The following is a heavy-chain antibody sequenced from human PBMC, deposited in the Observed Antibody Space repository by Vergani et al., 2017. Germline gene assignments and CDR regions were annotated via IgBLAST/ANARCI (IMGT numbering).Heavy chain of an antibody. CDR2: TYYRSKWYN. V-gene: IGHV6-1*01. CDR1: GDSVSSNSAA. D-gene: IGHD1-26*01. Sequence: QVQLQQSGPGLVKPSQTLSLTCAISGDSVSSNSAAWNWIRQSPSRGLEWLGRTYYRSKWYNDYAVSVKSRITINPDTSKNQFSLQLNSVTPEDTAVYYCAKGSGSYYDYYYYGMDVWGQGTTVTVSS. CDR3: AKGSGSYYDYYYYGMDV. J-gene: IGHJ6*02.